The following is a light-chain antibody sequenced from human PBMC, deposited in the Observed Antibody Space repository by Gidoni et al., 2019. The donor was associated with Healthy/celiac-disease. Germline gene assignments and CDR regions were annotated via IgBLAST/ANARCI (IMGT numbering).Light chain of an antibody. CDR1: KLGDKY. CDR2: QDS. J-gene: IGLJ1*01. V-gene: IGLV3-1*01. Sequence: YELTPQPSVSVSPGQTASITCSGDKLGDKYACWYQQKPGQSPVLVIYQDSKRPSGIPERFSGSNSGNTATLTISGTQAMDEADYYCQAWDSSTLYVFGTGTKVTVL. CDR3: QAWDSSTLYV.